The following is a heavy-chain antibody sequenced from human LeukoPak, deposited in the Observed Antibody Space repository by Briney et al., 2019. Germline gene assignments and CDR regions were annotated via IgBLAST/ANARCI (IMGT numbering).Heavy chain of an antibody. J-gene: IGHJ4*02. CDR3: AKEEGATSDY. CDR2: IKRDGSEQ. D-gene: IGHD1-26*01. Sequence: GGSLRLSCAASGVTFSISWMTWVRQARGKGLEWVANIKRDGSEQYYVDSVKGRFTISRDNSKNTLYLQMNSLRAEDTAVYYCAKEEGATSDYWGQGTLVTVSS. CDR1: GVTFSISW. V-gene: IGHV3-7*03.